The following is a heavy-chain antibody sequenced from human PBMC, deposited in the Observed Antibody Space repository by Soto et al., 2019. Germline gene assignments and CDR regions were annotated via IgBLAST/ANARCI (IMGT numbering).Heavy chain of an antibody. J-gene: IGHJ4*02. V-gene: IGHV3-74*01. CDR3: ARGGPYSSSEVDY. CDR2: VNGDGSST. D-gene: IGHD6-6*01. Sequence: GGSLRLSCAASGFTFSSYWMHWVRQAPGKGLVWVSRVNGDGSSTSYADSVKGRFTISRDNAKNTLYLQMNSLRVEDTAAYYCARGGPYSSSEVDYWGQGTLVTVSS. CDR1: GFTFSSYW.